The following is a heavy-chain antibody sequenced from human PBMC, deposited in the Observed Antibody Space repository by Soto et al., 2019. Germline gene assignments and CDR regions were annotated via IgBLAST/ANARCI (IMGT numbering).Heavy chain of an antibody. D-gene: IGHD6-19*01. CDR2: INWDSGST. CDR1: GFTFADYS. CDR3: ARRGVTGTEYYFDY. V-gene: IGHV3-9*01. J-gene: IGHJ4*02. Sequence: GGSLRLSCAASGFTFADYSMYWVRQVPGKGLEWVSGINWDSGSTAYADSVKGRFTIFRDNAKNALYLQMNSLRAEDTALYYCARRGVTGTEYYFDYWGLGTLVTVSS.